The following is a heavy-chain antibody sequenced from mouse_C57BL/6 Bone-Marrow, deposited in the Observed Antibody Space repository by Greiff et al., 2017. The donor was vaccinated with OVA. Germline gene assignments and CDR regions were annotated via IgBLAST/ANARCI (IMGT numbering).Heavy chain of an antibody. D-gene: IGHD4-1*01. V-gene: IGHV3-6*01. Sequence: EVKLQQSGPGLVKPSQSLSLTCSVTGYSITSGYYWNWIRQFPGNKLEWMGYISYDGSNNYNPSLKNRISITRDTSKNQFFLKLNSVTTEDTATYYCARWDLDYWGQGTSVTVSS. J-gene: IGHJ4*01. CDR1: GYSITSGYY. CDR3: ARWDLDY. CDR2: ISYDGSN.